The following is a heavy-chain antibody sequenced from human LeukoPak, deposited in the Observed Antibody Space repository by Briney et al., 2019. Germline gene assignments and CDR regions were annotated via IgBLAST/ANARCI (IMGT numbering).Heavy chain of an antibody. CDR2: IYYIGST. Sequence: SETLSLTCTVSGGSISSYYWSWIRQPPGKGLEWIGYIYYIGSTNYNPSLKSRVTISVATSKNQFSLRLSSVTAADSAVYFCAREGREPAAGMDYWGQGTLVTVSS. D-gene: IGHD6-13*01. V-gene: IGHV4-59*01. J-gene: IGHJ4*02. CDR3: AREGREPAAGMDY. CDR1: GGSISSYY.